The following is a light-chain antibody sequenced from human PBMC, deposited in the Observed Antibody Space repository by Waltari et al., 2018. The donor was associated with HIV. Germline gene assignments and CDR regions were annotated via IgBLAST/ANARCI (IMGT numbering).Light chain of an antibody. CDR1: RSNIGSSY. CDR2: SSN. Sequence: QSVLTQPPSASGTPGQRVTISCSGSRSNIGSSYVYWYQPVPRTAPQLLFYSSNQRPAGVPGRSAGSKSGTSASLAISGLRAEDEADYYCAAWDDSLSGYVFGTGTKVTVL. V-gene: IGLV1-47*01. J-gene: IGLJ1*01. CDR3: AAWDDSLSGYV.